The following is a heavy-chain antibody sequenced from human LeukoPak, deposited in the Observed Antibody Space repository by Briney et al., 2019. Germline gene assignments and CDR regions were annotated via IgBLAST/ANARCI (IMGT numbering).Heavy chain of an antibody. CDR1: GGSISSSSYY. CDR3: ARGSASSGWYRH. Sequence: SETLSLTCTVSGGSISSSSYYWGWIRQPPGKGLEWIGSIYYSGGTYYNPSPKSRVTISVDTSKNQFSLKLSSVTAADTAVYYCARGSASSGWYRHWGQGTLVTVSS. J-gene: IGHJ4*02. V-gene: IGHV4-39*07. D-gene: IGHD6-19*01. CDR2: IYYSGGT.